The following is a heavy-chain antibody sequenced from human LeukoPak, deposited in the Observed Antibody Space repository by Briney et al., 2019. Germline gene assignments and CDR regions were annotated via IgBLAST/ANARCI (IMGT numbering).Heavy chain of an antibody. CDR1: GFTFSTYA. Sequence: GGSLRLSCIVSGFTFSTYAMSWVRQAPGKGLEWVSVISPSGGSTYYADSVKGRFTISRDNSKNTLYLHMNSLRAEDTAVYYCAKAGVPWGGMDVWGQGTTVTVSS. D-gene: IGHD3-16*01. J-gene: IGHJ6*02. CDR2: ISPSGGST. CDR3: AKAGVPWGGMDV. V-gene: IGHV3-23*01.